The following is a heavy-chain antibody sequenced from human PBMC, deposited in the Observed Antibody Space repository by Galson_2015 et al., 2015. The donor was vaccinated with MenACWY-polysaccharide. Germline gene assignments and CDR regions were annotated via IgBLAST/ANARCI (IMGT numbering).Heavy chain of an antibody. J-gene: IGHJ4*02. D-gene: IGHD1-26*01. Sequence: ALRLSCAASGFTFSNYWMHWVRQAPGKGLVWVSRINGDETGTSYADSEQGRFTISRDNAKNTLFLQMNSLRAEDTAVYYCARAGGRFPGNYYFDSWGQGTLVTVSS. V-gene: IGHV3-74*01. CDR1: GFTFSNYW. CDR2: INGDETGT. CDR3: ARAGGRFPGNYYFDS.